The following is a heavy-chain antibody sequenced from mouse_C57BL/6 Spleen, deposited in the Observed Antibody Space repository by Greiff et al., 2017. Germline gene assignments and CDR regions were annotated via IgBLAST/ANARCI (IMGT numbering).Heavy chain of an antibody. V-gene: IGHV1-64*01. CDR3: APSSSYDGSRGFDY. Sequence: VQLQQPGAELVKPGASVKLSCKASGYTFTSYWMHWVKQRPGQGLEWIGMIHPNSGSTNYNEKFKSKATLTVDKSSSTAYMQLSSLTSEDSAVYYCAPSSSYDGSRGFDYWGQGTTLTVSS. CDR1: GYTFTSYW. CDR2: IHPNSGST. J-gene: IGHJ2*01. D-gene: IGHD1-1*01.